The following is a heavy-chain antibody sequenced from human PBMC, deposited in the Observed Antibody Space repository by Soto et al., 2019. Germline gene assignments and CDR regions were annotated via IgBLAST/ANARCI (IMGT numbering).Heavy chain of an antibody. V-gene: IGHV1-69*13. CDR3: AKAVLPMVRGVNHLYYYYGMDV. CDR2: IIPIFGTA. D-gene: IGHD3-10*01. J-gene: IGHJ6*02. CDR1: GGTFSSYA. Sequence: SVKVSCKASGGTFSSYAISWVRQAPGQGLEWMGGIIPIFGTANYAQKFQGRVTITADESTSTAYMELGSLRSEDTAVYYCAKAVLPMVRGVNHLYYYYGMDVWGQGTTVTVSS.